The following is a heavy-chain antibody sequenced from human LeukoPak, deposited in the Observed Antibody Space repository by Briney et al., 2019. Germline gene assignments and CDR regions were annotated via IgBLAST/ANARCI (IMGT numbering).Heavy chain of an antibody. CDR3: AKVGGYSSSWQYYYYYYMDV. D-gene: IGHD6-13*01. V-gene: IGHV3-23*01. CDR2: ISGSGGST. CDR1: GFTFSSYA. Sequence: SGGSLRLSCAASGFTFSSYAMSWVRQAPGKGLEWVSAISGSGGSTYYADSVKGRFTISRDNSKNTLYLQMNSLRAEDTAVYYCAKVGGYSSSWQYYYYYYMDVWGKGTTVTVSS. J-gene: IGHJ6*03.